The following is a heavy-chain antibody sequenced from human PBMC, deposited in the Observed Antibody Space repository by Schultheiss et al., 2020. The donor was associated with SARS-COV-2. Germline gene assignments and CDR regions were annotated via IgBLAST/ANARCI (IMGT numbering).Heavy chain of an antibody. CDR2: IYTSGST. CDR1: GGSISSGGYY. D-gene: IGHD6-13*01. Sequence: SETLSLTCTVSGGSISSGGYYWSWIRQPAGKGLEWIVRIYTSGSTNYNPSLKSRVTMSVDTSKNQFSLKLSSVTAADTAVYYCARGAAGSWYSDYYYYYYMDVWGKGTTVTVSS. J-gene: IGHJ6*03. CDR3: ARGAAGSWYSDYYYYYYMDV. V-gene: IGHV4-61*02.